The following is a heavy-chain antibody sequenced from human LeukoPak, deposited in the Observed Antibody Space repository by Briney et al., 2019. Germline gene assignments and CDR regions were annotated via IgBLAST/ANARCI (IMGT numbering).Heavy chain of an antibody. V-gene: IGHV3-23*01. CDR2: ISGSGGST. D-gene: IGHD6-19*01. CDR1: GFTFSSYA. Sequence: GGSLRLSCAASGFTFSSYAMSWVRQAPGKGLEWVSAISGSGGSTYYADSVKGRFTISRDNYKNTLYLQMNSLRAEDTAVYYCAKSLSGWPAEYFQHWGQGTLVTVSS. CDR3: AKSLSGWPAEYFQH. J-gene: IGHJ1*01.